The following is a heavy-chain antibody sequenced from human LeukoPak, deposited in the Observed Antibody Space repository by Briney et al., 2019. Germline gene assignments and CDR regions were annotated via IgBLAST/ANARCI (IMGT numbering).Heavy chain of an antibody. CDR3: ARAPRGDGYNYAFDI. CDR2: IYYSGST. J-gene: IGHJ3*02. CDR1: GGSISSYY. D-gene: IGHD5-24*01. V-gene: IGHV4-59*01. Sequence: SETLSLTCTVSGGSISSYYWSWIRQPPGKGLEWIGYIYYSGSTNYNPSLKSRVTISVDTSKNQFSLKLSSVTAADTAVYYCARAPRGDGYNYAFDIWGQGTMVTASS.